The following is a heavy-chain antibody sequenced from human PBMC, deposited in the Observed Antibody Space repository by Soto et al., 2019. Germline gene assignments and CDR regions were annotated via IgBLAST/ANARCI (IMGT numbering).Heavy chain of an antibody. J-gene: IGHJ6*02. CDR2: IYNSGST. CDR1: GGSVSSDSYY. V-gene: IGHV4-61*01. Sequence: TSETLSLTCIVSGGSVSSDSYYWSWIRQPPGKGLEWIGYIYNSGSTNYNPSLKSRGTISADTSKNQFSLRPNSVTAADTAVYYCARSRNTIRGVIITRYGMDVWGQGTTVTVSS. CDR3: ARSRNTIRGVIITRYGMDV. D-gene: IGHD3-10*01.